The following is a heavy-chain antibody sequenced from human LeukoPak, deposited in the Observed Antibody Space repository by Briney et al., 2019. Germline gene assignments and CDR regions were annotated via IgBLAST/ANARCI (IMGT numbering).Heavy chain of an antibody. J-gene: IGHJ4*02. Sequence: GGSLRLSCAASGFTFSSHWMSWVRQAPGKGLERGANIKKDGSEKYYVDSVKGRFTISRDNANTSLYLHMNSLRAEDTAVYYCARHLSGVTGYTYGRGIDYWGQGTLVTVSS. CDR2: IKKDGSEK. CDR3: ARHLSGVTGYTYGRGIDY. V-gene: IGHV3-7*01. D-gene: IGHD5-18*01. CDR1: GFTFSSHW.